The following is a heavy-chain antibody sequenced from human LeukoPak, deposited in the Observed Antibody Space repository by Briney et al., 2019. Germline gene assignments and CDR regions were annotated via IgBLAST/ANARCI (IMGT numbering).Heavy chain of an antibody. V-gene: IGHV3-21*01. CDR3: AGSSYYYDSSGYYPLRF. CDR1: GFTFSSYS. J-gene: IGHJ4*02. CDR2: ISSSSSYI. Sequence: PGGSLRLSCAASGFTFSSYSMNWVRQAPGKGLEWVSSISSSSSYIYYADSVKGRFTISRDNAKNSLYLQMNSLRAEDTAVYYCAGSSYYYDSSGYYPLRFWGQGTLGTVSA. D-gene: IGHD3-22*01.